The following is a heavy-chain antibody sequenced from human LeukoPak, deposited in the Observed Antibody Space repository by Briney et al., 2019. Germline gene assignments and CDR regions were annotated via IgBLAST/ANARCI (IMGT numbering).Heavy chain of an antibody. CDR2: IRSKIYGGTT. Sequence: GGSLTLSCTASGFTFDNYAMSWFRQAPGKGLEWVGFIRSKIYGGTTEYAASVKGRFTISRDDSKIIAYLQMTSLKSEDTAVYYCVRYSGDADYWGQGTLVTVSS. CDR3: VRYSGDADY. J-gene: IGHJ4*02. D-gene: IGHD5-12*01. CDR1: GFTFDNYA. V-gene: IGHV3-49*03.